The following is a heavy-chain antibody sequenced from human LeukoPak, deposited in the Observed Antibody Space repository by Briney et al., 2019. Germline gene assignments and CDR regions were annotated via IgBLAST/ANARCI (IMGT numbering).Heavy chain of an antibody. J-gene: IGHJ4*02. Sequence: ASVKVSCKASGYTFTSYGISWVRQAPGQGLEWMGRIGTYNGYANYAQKLQGRVTMTTDTSTSTAYMELRSLRSDDTAVYYCARGVSSGGLLAFDYWGQGTLVTVSS. CDR1: GYTFTSYG. CDR2: IGTYNGYA. CDR3: ARGVSSGGLLAFDY. V-gene: IGHV1-18*01. D-gene: IGHD5-12*01.